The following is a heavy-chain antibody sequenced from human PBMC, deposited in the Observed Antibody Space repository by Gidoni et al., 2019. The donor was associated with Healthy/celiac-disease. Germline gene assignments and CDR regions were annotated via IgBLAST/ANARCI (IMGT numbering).Heavy chain of an antibody. V-gene: IGHV4-34*01. CDR3: ARGPQRDGYNQTPFDY. CDR2: INHSGST. J-gene: IGHJ4*02. Sequence: QVQLQQWGAGLLKPSETLSLTCAVYGGSFSGYYWSWIRQPPGKGLEWIGEINHSGSTNYNPSLKSRVTISVDTSKNQFSLKLSSVTAADTAVYYCARGPQRDGYNQTPFDYWGQGTLVTVSS. D-gene: IGHD5-12*01. CDR1: GGSFSGYY.